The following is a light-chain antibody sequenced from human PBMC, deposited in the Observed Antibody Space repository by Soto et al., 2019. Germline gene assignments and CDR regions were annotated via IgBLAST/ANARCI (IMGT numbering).Light chain of an antibody. Sequence: EIVMTQSPATLSVSPGEGATLSCRASQSISSNLAWYQQKPGQAPRLVIYDTSTRAAGIAARFSGSGSGTEFTLTISSLQSEDFAVYYCQQYVHWPPGTFGQGTKVDIK. CDR3: QQYVHWPPGT. V-gene: IGKV3-15*01. J-gene: IGKJ1*01. CDR2: DTS. CDR1: QSISSN.